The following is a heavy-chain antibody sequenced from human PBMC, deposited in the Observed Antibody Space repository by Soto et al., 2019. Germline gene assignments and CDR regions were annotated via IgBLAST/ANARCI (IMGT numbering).Heavy chain of an antibody. CDR1: GFTVSTKY. Sequence: EVQLVESGGGLVQPGGSLRLSCAASGFTVSTKYMSWVRQAPGKGLEWVSVIYSGGSTFYADSVRGRFTISRDKSKNTVNLQMNSLRAEDTAVYYWARDPWAADYWGQGTLGTVSS. V-gene: IGHV3-66*01. CDR2: IYSGGST. J-gene: IGHJ4*02. CDR3: ARDPWAADY. D-gene: IGHD3-16*01.